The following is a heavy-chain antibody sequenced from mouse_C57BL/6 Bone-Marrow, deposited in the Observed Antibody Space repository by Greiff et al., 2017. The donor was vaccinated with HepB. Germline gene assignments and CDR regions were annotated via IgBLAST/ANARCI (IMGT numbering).Heavy chain of an antibody. J-gene: IGHJ3*01. V-gene: IGHV1-64*01. CDR3: ARAEFAWFAY. CDR2: IHPNSGST. Sequence: QVQLKQPGAELVKPGASVKLSCKASGYTFTSYWMHWVKQRPGQGLEWIGMIHPNSGSTNYNEKFKSKATLTVDKSSSTAYMQLSSLTSEDSAVYYCARAEFAWFAYWGQGTLVTVSA. CDR1: GYTFTSYW.